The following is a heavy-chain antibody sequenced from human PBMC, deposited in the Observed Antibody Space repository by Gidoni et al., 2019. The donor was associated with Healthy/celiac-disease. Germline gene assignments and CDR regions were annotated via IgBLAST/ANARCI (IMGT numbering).Heavy chain of an antibody. CDR2: IYTSGST. Sequence: QVQLQESGPGLVKPSETLSLTCTVSGCSISSSYWSWIRQPAGKGLEWIGRIYTSGSTNYNPSLKSRVTMSVDTSKNQFSLKLSSVTAADTAVYYCARNRGVLAAGDFDYWGQGTLVTVSS. V-gene: IGHV4-4*07. J-gene: IGHJ4*02. CDR1: GCSISSSY. D-gene: IGHD3-10*01. CDR3: ARNRGVLAAGDFDY.